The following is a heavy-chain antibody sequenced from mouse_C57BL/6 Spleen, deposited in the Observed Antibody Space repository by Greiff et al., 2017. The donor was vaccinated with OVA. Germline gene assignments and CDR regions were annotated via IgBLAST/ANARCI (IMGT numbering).Heavy chain of an antibody. V-gene: IGHV5-4*01. CDR1: GFTFSSYA. Sequence: EVMLVESGGGLVKPGGSLKLSCAASGFTFSSYAMSWVRQTPEKRLEWVATISDGGSYTYYPDNVKGRFTISRDNAKNNLYLQMSHLKSEDTAMYYCARDDYDGDAMDYWGQGTSVTVSS. D-gene: IGHD2-4*01. CDR2: ISDGGSYT. CDR3: ARDDYDGDAMDY. J-gene: IGHJ4*01.